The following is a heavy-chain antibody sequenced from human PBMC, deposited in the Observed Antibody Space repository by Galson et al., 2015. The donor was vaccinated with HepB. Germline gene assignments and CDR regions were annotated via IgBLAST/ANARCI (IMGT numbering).Heavy chain of an antibody. Sequence: SLRLSCAASGFTFSSYTMHWVRPAPGKGLEWVAVIWFDGSNKFYADSVRGRFTISRDQSKNTLFLHMNSLRAEDTAVYFCASNGLSIPKNIDALDIWGRGTLVTVSS. D-gene: IGHD2-8*01. V-gene: IGHV3-33*01. CDR3: ASNGLSIPKNIDALDI. CDR1: GFTFSSYT. CDR2: IWFDGSNK. J-gene: IGHJ3*02.